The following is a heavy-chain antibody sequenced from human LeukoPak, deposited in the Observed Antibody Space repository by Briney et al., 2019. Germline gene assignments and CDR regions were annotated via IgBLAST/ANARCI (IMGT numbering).Heavy chain of an antibody. CDR3: AKDVDTVMDWANDAFDV. V-gene: IGHV3-13*01. D-gene: IGHD5-18*01. CDR1: GFTFSRSD. CDR2: IGTAGDT. Sequence: GGSLRLSCAASGFTFSRSDMHWVRQVTGKGLEWVSGIGTAGDTFYPDSVKGRFTISRDNAKNSVYLQMDSLRVEDTAMYYCAKDVDTVMDWANDAFDVWGQGTMVIVSS. J-gene: IGHJ3*01.